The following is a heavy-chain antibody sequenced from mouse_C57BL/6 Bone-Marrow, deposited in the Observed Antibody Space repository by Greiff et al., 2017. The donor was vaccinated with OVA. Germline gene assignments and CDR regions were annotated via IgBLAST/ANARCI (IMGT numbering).Heavy chain of an antibody. J-gene: IGHJ3*01. D-gene: IGHD2-5*01. CDR3: ASVWYSKPIAY. V-gene: IGHV1-55*01. Sequence: QVQLKQPGAELVKPGASVKMSCKASGYTFTSYWITWVKQRPGQGLEWIGDIYPGSGSTNYNEKFKSKATLTVDTSSSTAYMQLSSLTSEDSAVYYCASVWYSKPIAYWGQGTLVTVSA. CDR1: GYTFTSYW. CDR2: IYPGSGST.